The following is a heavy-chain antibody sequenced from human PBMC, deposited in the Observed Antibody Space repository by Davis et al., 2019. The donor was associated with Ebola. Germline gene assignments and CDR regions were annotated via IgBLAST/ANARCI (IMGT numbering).Heavy chain of an antibody. D-gene: IGHD1-7*01. V-gene: IGHV1-8*02. CDR2: ISAYNGNT. Sequence: ASVKVSCKASGYTFTGYYMHWVRQAPGQGLEWMGWISAYNGNTNYAQKLQGRVTMTGNTSISTAYMELSSLRSEDTAVYYCARGITGTTVVNYWGQGTLVTVSS. CDR1: GYTFTGYY. J-gene: IGHJ4*02. CDR3: ARGITGTTVVNY.